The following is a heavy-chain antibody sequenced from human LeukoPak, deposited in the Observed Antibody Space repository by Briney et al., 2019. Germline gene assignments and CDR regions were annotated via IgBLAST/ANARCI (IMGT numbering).Heavy chain of an antibody. D-gene: IGHD2-15*01. J-gene: IGHJ4*02. V-gene: IGHV3-30*18. CDR2: MSHDGSNK. CDR3: AKESGVYCSGGSCYLDH. Sequence: GSLRLSCAASGFTVSWYGMHWVRQAPGKGLEWVAVMSHDGSNKYYADSLKGRFTISRDNSKNTLYLQMNSLRAEDTAVYYCAKESGVYCSGGSCYLDHWGQGTLVTVSS. CDR1: GFTVSWYG.